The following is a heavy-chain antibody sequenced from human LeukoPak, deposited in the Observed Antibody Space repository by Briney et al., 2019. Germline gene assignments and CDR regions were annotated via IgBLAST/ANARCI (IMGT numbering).Heavy chain of an antibody. CDR3: ARDCEFCDLLFYMNV. V-gene: IGHV4-61*09. J-gene: IGHJ6*03. D-gene: IGHD3-16*01. CDR2: IDNSGST. Sequence: PSQILSLTCTVSGGSISRTGYYWTWIRQPAGKGLEWIGHIDNSGSTNCNPSLKSRVTISVDTSKNQFSLNLTSVTAADTAVYYCARDCEFCDLLFYMNVWGKGTTVTVSS. CDR1: GGSISRTGYY.